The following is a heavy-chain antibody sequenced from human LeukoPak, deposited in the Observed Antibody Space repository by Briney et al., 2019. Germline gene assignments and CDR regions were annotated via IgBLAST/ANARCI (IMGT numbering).Heavy chain of an antibody. D-gene: IGHD4-17*01. Sequence: PGGSLRLSCAASGFTVSSNYMTWIRQAPGKGLEWVSYISSSSSDTNYADSVKGRFTISRDNAKKSLYLQMNSLRAEDTAVYYCARVLGAYAFDYWGQGTLVTVSS. V-gene: IGHV3-11*05. CDR3: ARVLGAYAFDY. J-gene: IGHJ4*02. CDR2: ISSSSSDT. CDR1: GFTVSSNY.